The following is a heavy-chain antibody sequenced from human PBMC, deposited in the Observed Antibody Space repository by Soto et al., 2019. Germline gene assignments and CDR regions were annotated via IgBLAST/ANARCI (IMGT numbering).Heavy chain of an antibody. V-gene: IGHV3-23*04. CDR2: IGGSGNHT. CDR1: GFTFINYA. Sequence: VESGGGLVQPRGSLRLSCAATGFTFINYAMSWVRQAPGKRLEWVAGIGGSGNHTFYADSARGRFTVTRDNSKNIVFLQMNSLTAEDTAIYYCAKDLGGYLVGPLDSWGQGTLVTV. J-gene: IGHJ4*02. CDR3: AKDLGGYLVGPLDS. D-gene: IGHD5-12*01.